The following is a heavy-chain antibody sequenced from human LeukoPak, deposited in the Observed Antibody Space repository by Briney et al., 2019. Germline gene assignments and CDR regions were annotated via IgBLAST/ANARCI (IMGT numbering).Heavy chain of an antibody. Sequence: PGRSLRLSCAASGFTFDDYGMHWVRQAPGKGLEWVAVVSHDGSNKYYADSVKGRFTISRDNSKNTLYLQMNSLRAEDTTVFYCARGGGYCTGPSCYTFDYWGQGTLVTVSS. V-gene: IGHV3-30-3*01. CDR2: VSHDGSNK. J-gene: IGHJ4*02. CDR1: GFTFDDYG. CDR3: ARGGGYCTGPSCYTFDY. D-gene: IGHD2-2*02.